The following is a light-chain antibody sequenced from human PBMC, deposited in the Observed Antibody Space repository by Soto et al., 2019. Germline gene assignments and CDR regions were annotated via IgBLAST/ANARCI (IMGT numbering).Light chain of an antibody. CDR1: PSVSGSN. V-gene: IGKV3-20*01. J-gene: IGKJ1*01. CDR2: GAS. CDR3: QQYGSSGT. Sequence: EIVLTQSPGTLSLSPGERATLSCRASPSVSGSNLAWYQQKPGQAPRLVIYGASSRATGIPDRFSGSGSGTDFTLTISSLQPEDFAVYYCQQYGSSGTFGQGTKVDI.